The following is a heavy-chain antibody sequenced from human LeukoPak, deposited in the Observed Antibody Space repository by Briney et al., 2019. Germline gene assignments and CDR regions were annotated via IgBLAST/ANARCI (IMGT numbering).Heavy chain of an antibody. V-gene: IGHV4-61*02. CDR1: GASISSGSHY. J-gene: IGHJ5*02. CDR3: ARGHLESTTWANWFDP. Sequence: SQTLSLTCTVSGASISSGSHYWNWIRQPAGKGLEWIGRIHISGSTDYNPSLKSRVTISVDTSKNQFSLKLSFVTAADTAVYYCARGHLESTTWANWFDPWGQGTLVTVSS. D-gene: IGHD1-14*01. CDR2: IHISGST.